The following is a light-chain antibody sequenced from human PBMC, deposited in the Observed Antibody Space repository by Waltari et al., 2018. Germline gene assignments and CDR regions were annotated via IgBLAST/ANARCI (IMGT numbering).Light chain of an antibody. CDR1: SSDVGGYNY. Sequence: QSALTQPASVSGSPGQSITISCTGTSSDVGGYNYVSWYQQHPGKAPKLMIYEVRNRPSGVSNRFSGSTSGNSASLTIAALQAEDEADYYCSAYTSSSTLGVFGGGTTLTVL. CDR3: SAYTSSSTLGV. J-gene: IGLJ2*01. CDR2: EVR. V-gene: IGLV2-14*01.